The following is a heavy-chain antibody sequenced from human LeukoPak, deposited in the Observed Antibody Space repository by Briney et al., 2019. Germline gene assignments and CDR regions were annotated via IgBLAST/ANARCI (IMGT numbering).Heavy chain of an antibody. J-gene: IGHJ4*02. V-gene: IGHV3-48*01. Sequence: GGSLRLSCAASGFTFSSYSMNWVRQAPGKGLEWVSYVSSSSGTIYYADSVKGRFTISRDNAENSLYLQMNSLRAEDTAVYYCASMDPIVVVPAATVYWGQGTLVTVSS. CDR2: VSSSSGTI. CDR3: ASMDPIVVVPAATVY. D-gene: IGHD2-2*01. CDR1: GFTFSSYS.